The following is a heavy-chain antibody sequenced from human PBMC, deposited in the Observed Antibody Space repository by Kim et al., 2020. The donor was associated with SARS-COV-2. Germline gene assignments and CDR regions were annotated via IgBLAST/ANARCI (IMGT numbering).Heavy chain of an antibody. Sequence: SETLSLTCTVSGGSISSSSYYWGWIRQPPGKGLEWIGSIYYSGSTYYNPSLKSRVTISVDTSKNQFSLKLSSVTAADTAVYYCARSVQTGYSSSWPNWFDPGGQGTLVTVSS. CDR1: GGSISSSSYY. D-gene: IGHD6-13*01. CDR2: IYYSGST. CDR3: ARSVQTGYSSSWPNWFDP. J-gene: IGHJ5*02. V-gene: IGHV4-39*01.